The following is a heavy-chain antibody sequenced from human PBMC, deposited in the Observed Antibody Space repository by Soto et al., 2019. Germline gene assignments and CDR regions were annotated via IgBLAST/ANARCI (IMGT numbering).Heavy chain of an antibody. CDR3: ARGARNYYYFDY. CDR1: GFIFTDYW. V-gene: IGHV3-74*01. Sequence: EVQLVESGGGLVQPGGSLRLSCAASGFIFTDYWIHWVRQAPGKGLVWVSRIKSDESTTNYADSVWGRLTISRDSAKNTVYLQINSLRAEDTAVYYCARGARNYYYFDYWGQGTLVTVSS. J-gene: IGHJ4*02. CDR2: IKSDESTT. D-gene: IGHD3-10*01.